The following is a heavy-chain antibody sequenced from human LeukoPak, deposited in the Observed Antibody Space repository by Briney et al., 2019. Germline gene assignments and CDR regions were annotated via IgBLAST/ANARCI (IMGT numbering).Heavy chain of an antibody. CDR2: IYYSGST. D-gene: IGHD4-11*01. V-gene: IGHV4-31*03. Sequence: PSQTLFLTCTVSGGSISSGGYYWSWIRQHPGKGLEWIGYIYYSGSTYYNPSLKSRVTISVDTSKNQFSLKLSSVTAADTAVYYCARERSNYFDYWGQGTLVTVSS. CDR3: ARERSNYFDY. J-gene: IGHJ4*02. CDR1: GGSISSGGYY.